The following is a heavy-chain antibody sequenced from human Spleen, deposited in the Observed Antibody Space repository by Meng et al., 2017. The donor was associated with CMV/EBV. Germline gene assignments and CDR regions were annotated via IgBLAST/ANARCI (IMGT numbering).Heavy chain of an antibody. CDR2: INSDGTGI. Sequence: GESLKISCAASGFTFNTYWMHWVRQAPGKGLVWVSRINSDGTGISYADSVKGRFTISRDNSKNTVYLQMNRLRVDDTAVYYCAGQGGFGEPNWFDPWGQGTLVTVSS. CDR1: GFTFNTYW. J-gene: IGHJ5*02. CDR3: AGQGGFGEPNWFDP. D-gene: IGHD3-10*01. V-gene: IGHV3-74*01.